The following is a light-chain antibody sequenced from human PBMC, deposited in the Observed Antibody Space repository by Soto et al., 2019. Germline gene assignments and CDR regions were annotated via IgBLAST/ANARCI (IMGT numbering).Light chain of an antibody. CDR2: DVS. V-gene: IGLV2-14*01. Sequence: QSALTQPASVSGSPGQSITISCTGTSSDVGGYNYVSWYQQHPGKAPKLMIYDVSNRPSGVSNRFSGSKSGNTASLTISGFQAEDEADYYCSSYTRSSTQFGGGTQLTVL. CDR3: SSYTRSSTQ. CDR1: SSDVGGYNY. J-gene: IGLJ2*01.